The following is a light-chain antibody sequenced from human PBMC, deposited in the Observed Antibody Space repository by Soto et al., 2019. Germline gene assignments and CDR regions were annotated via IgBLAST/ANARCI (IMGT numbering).Light chain of an antibody. CDR2: GAS. CDR1: QSVSSSQ. CDR3: QKYATSPHT. J-gene: IGKJ2*01. Sequence: EIVLTQSPVTLSLSPGESATLSCRASQSVSSSQVAWYQQKPGQAPRLLIYGASSRATGIPDRFSGVGSETDFTLTINRLEPEDFAVYYCQKYATSPHTFGQGTKLEIK. V-gene: IGKV3-20*01.